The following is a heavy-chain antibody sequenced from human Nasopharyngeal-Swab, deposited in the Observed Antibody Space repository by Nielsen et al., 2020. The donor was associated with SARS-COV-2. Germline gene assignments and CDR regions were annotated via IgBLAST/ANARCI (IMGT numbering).Heavy chain of an antibody. D-gene: IGHD3-3*01. Sequence: WIRQPPGKGLEWVSYISSSSSYTNYADSVKGRFTISRDNAKNSLYLQMNSLRAEDTAVYYCARDMAAPHYDFWSGLPKGGMDVWGQGTTVTVSS. V-gene: IGHV3-11*06. CDR2: ISSSSSYT. J-gene: IGHJ6*02. CDR3: ARDMAAPHYDFWSGLPKGGMDV.